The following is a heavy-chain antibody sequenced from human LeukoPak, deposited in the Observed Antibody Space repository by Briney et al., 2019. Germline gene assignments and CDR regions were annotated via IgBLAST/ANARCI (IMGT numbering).Heavy chain of an antibody. CDR3: ATRAVAGTREYYYYGMDV. J-gene: IGHJ6*02. V-gene: IGHV1-24*01. CDR1: GYTLTELS. Sequence: ASVKVSCKVSGYTLTELSMHWVRQAPGKGLEWMGGFDPEDGETIYAQKFQGRVTMTEDTSTDTAYMELSSLRSEDTAVYYCATRAVAGTREYYYYGMDVWGQGTTVTVSS. D-gene: IGHD6-19*01. CDR2: FDPEDGET.